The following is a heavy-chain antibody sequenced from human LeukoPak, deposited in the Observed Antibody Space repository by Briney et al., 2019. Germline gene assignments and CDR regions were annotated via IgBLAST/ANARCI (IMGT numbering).Heavy chain of an antibody. CDR3: ARDRMH. CDR2: IYSGGST. V-gene: IGHV3-66*01. CDR1: GFTFSTYN. Sequence: GGSLRLSCAASGFTFSTYNMNWVRQAPGKGLEWVSVIYSGGSTYYADSVKGRFTISRDNSKNTLYLQMNSLRAEDTAVYYCARDRMHWGQGTLVTVSS. J-gene: IGHJ4*02.